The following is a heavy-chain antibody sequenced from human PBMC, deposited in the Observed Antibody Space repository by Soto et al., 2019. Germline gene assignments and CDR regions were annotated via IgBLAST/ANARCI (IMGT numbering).Heavy chain of an antibody. J-gene: IGHJ6*03. D-gene: IGHD4-17*01. Sequence: GGSLRLSCAASGFTFSSYNMNWVRQAPGKGLEWVSSLSSSSSYIYYADSVKGRFAISRDNAKNSLYLQMNSLRAEDTAVYYCAGGGIMYGDYRSMDVWGKGTTVTVSS. CDR1: GFTFSSYN. V-gene: IGHV3-21*01. CDR3: AGGGIMYGDYRSMDV. CDR2: LSSSSSYI.